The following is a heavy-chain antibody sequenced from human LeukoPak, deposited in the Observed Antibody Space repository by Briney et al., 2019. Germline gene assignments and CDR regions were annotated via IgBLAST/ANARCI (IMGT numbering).Heavy chain of an antibody. CDR3: ARDRAYFDSSGSYYPSWFDP. CDR2: IYYSGST. CDR1: GGSISSSSYY. V-gene: IGHV4-39*02. D-gene: IGHD3-22*01. Sequence: SETLSLTCTVSGGSISSSSYYWGWIRQPPGKGLEWIGSIYYSGSTYYNPSLKSRVTISVDTSKNQFSLKLTSVTAADTAVFYCARDRAYFDSSGSYYPSWFDPWGQGTLVTVSS. J-gene: IGHJ5*02.